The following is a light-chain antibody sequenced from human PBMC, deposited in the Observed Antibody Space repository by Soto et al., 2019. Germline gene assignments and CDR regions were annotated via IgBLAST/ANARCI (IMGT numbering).Light chain of an antibody. V-gene: IGKV3-20*01. CDR3: QQYGSSPPSST. J-gene: IGKJ5*01. CDR2: GTS. CDR1: QSVSSSY. Sequence: IVLTQSPAILALSPGDRATLSCRASQSVSSSYLAWYQHKPGQAPRLLIHGTSSRVTGIPDRFSGSGSGTDFTLTITRLEPEDFAVYYCQQYGSSPPSSTFGQGTRLEIK.